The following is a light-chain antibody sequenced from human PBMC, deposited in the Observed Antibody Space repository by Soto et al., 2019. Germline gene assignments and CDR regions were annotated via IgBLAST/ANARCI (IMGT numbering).Light chain of an antibody. CDR3: HHYGRSPGT. V-gene: IGKV3-20*01. CDR1: QSVSSSY. J-gene: IGKJ1*01. Sequence: EIVLTPSPGTLSLSPGERATLSCWASQSVSSSYLAWYQQKPGQAPRLLIYGASSRATGIPDRFSGSGSGTDFTLTISRLQPEDFAVYYCHHYGRSPGTFGQGTKVDIK. CDR2: GAS.